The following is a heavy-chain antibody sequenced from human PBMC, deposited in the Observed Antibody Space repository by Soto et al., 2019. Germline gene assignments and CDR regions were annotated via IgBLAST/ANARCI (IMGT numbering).Heavy chain of an antibody. CDR3: AKSAYNWNDGFFDF. Sequence: GGSLRLSCAASGFTFSSYAMSWVRQAPGKGLEWVSVISGSGDNTYFADSVKGRFTISRDNSKNTLYLQMNSLRAEDTAVYYCAKSAYNWNDGFFDFWGQGTLVTVSS. CDR1: GFTFSSYA. V-gene: IGHV3-23*01. D-gene: IGHD1-1*01. CDR2: ISGSGDNT. J-gene: IGHJ4*02.